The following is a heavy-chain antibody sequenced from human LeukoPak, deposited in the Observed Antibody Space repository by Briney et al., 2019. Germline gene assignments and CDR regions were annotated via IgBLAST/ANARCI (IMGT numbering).Heavy chain of an antibody. D-gene: IGHD5-12*01. Sequence: GGSLRLSCAASGFTFSSYWMHWVRQAPGKGLVWVSRMNSDGNTTTYADSVRGRFTISRDNAKNTLYLQMNSLRAEDTAVYYCARVAVPSGYNAFDIWGQGTMVIVSS. CDR1: GFTFSSYW. V-gene: IGHV3-74*01. J-gene: IGHJ3*02. CDR3: ARVAVPSGYNAFDI. CDR2: MNSDGNTT.